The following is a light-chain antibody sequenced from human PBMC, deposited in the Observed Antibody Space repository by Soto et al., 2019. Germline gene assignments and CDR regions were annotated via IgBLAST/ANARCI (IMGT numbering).Light chain of an antibody. J-gene: IGLJ2*01. V-gene: IGLV2-14*01. CDR1: SSDVGGYNY. CDR3: QVWDSSSDRDVV. Sequence: QSALTEPASVSGSPGQSITISCTGTSSDVGGYNYVSWYQQHPGKAPKLMIYEVSNRPSGIPERFSGSNSGNTATLTISRVEAGDEADYYCQVWDSSSDRDVVFGGGTKLTVL. CDR2: EVS.